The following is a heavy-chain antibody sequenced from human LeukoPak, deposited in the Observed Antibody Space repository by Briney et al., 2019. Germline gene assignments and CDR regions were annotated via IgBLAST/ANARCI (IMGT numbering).Heavy chain of an antibody. CDR1: GFTFSSYG. D-gene: IGHD6-19*01. Sequence: PGGSLRLSCAASGFTFSSYGMHWVRQAPGKGLEWVAVIWYDGSKKYYVDSVKGRFTISRDNSKNTLYLQMNSLRAEDTAVYYCARVLSSGWYGDIDYWGQGTLVTVSS. V-gene: IGHV3-33*01. CDR3: ARVLSSGWYGDIDY. J-gene: IGHJ4*02. CDR2: IWYDGSKK.